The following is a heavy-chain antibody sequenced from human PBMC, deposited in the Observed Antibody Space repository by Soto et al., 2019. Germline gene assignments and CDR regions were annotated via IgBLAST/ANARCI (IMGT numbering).Heavy chain of an antibody. V-gene: IGHV4-34*01. Sequence: SETLSLTGGVYGGSFINYYWIWVRQPPGKGLEWIGEVNHSGEATYNPSLQSRITISLDTSNNQFSLKMTSVTAAYTAMYFCTRGERFPRCRFDPWAQGAQVTVSS. CDR2: VNHSGEA. CDR1: GGSFINYY. CDR3: TRGERFPRCRFDP. J-gene: IGHJ5*02. D-gene: IGHD3-10*01.